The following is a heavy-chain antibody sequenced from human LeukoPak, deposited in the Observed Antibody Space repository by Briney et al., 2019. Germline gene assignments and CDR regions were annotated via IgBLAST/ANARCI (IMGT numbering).Heavy chain of an antibody. CDR1: GDSVPSNSAA. V-gene: IGHV6-1*01. Sequence: SQTLSLTCAISGDSVPSNSAAWNWIRQPPSGGLEWLGRTYYTSKWYNDYAPSVKGRITINPDTSKNQFSLQLNSVTPEDTAVYYCARGYYCSSSSCYMSFDYWGQGTLVTVSS. J-gene: IGHJ4*02. CDR3: ARGYYCSSSSCYMSFDY. CDR2: TYYTSKWYN. D-gene: IGHD2-2*02.